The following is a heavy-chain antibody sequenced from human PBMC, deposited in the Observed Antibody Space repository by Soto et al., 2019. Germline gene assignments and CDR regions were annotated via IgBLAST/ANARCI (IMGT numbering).Heavy chain of an antibody. CDR1: GFSTHNSC. CDR2: ISSGGNT. Sequence: ESLKISWAASGFSTHNSCLIWVRQAPGKGLEWVSVISSGGNTSYADSVKVRFTISRDHSKNTLFLQMNSLRPEDTAVYYCARASTDILPSASKLFDIWGQGTLVTVSS. CDR3: ARASTDILPSASKLFDI. V-gene: IGHV3-53*01. D-gene: IGHD2-8*01. J-gene: IGHJ3*02.